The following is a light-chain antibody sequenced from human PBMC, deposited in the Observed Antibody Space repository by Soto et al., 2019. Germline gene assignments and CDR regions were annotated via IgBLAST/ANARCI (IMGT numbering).Light chain of an antibody. CDR1: QSVLYSSNNNNY. Sequence: IVMTQSPDSLTVSLVERATINCKSSQSVLYSSNNNNYLAWYQQKPGQPPKLLIYWASTRESGVPDRFSGSGSGTDFTLTISSLQAEDVAVYYCQQYYSTPQTFGQGTKVDIK. CDR3: QQYYSTPQT. CDR2: WAS. J-gene: IGKJ1*01. V-gene: IGKV4-1*01.